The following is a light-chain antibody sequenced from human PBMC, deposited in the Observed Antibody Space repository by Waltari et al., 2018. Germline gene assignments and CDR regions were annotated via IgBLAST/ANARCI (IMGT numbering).Light chain of an antibody. CDR3: SSYTSSSTVV. CDR1: TSDVGGYNY. V-gene: IGLV2-14*01. CDR2: DVS. Sequence: QSALTQPSSVAGSPGQAITISCTGTTSDVGGYNYVPWYQQHPGKAPKLIIHDVSKWPSGVSNRFSGSKSGNTASLTISGLQAEDEADYYCSSYTSSSTVVFGGGTKLTVL. J-gene: IGLJ2*01.